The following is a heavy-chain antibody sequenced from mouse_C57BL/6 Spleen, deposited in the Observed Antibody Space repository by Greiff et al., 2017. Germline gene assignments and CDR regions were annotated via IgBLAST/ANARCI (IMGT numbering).Heavy chain of an antibody. V-gene: IGHV1-55*01. CDR2: IYPGSGST. J-gene: IGHJ1*03. D-gene: IGHD2-4*01. Sequence: QVQLQQSGAELVKPGASVKMSCKASGYTFTSYWITWVKQRPGQGLEWIGDIYPGSGSTNYNEKFKSKATLTVDTSSSTAYMQLSSLTSEDSAVYYCARQVYYDYDAVWYFDVWGTGTTVTVSS. CDR3: ARQVYYDYDAVWYFDV. CDR1: GYTFTSYW.